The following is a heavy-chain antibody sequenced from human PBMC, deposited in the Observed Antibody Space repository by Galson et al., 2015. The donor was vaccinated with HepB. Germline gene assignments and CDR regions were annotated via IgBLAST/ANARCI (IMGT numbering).Heavy chain of an antibody. CDR1: GYTYTSYG. V-gene: IGHV1-18*01. CDR2: ISANNGNT. J-gene: IGHJ3*02. CDR3: ARADYSGYATDYEGVAI. D-gene: IGHD5-12*01. Sequence: SVKVSCKASGYTYTSYGISWVRQAPGQGLEWMGWISANNGNTIYAQKLQGRVTMTTDTSTSTAYMDLRSLRSDDTAVYYCARADYSGYATDYEGVAIWCRGAVVSGSA.